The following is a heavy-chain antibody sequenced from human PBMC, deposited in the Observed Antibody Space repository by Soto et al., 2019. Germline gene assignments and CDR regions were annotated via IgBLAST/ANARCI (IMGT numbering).Heavy chain of an antibody. V-gene: IGHV3-21*01. CDR2: ISASSSHK. Sequence: EVQLVESGGGLVKPGGSLRLSCAASGFTFSYYTMNWVRQAPGKGLEWVSSISASSSHKYSADSVRGLFTFSRDNANNSVYLQLNNMRAEDTGVYYCARLRSDAFDIWGQGTLVTVSA. D-gene: IGHD4-17*01. CDR3: ARLRSDAFDI. J-gene: IGHJ3*02. CDR1: GFTFSYYT.